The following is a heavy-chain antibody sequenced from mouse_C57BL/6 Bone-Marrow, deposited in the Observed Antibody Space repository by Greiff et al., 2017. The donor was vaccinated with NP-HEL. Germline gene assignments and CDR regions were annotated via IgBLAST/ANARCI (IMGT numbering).Heavy chain of an antibody. J-gene: IGHJ4*01. Sequence: VKVVESGPGLVQPSQSLSITCTVSGFSLTSYGVHWVRQPPGKGLEWLGVIWSGGSTDYNAAFISRLSISKDNSKSQVFFKMNSLQADDTAIYYCAKKGTGTGAMDYWGQGTSVTVSS. V-gene: IGHV2-4*01. D-gene: IGHD4-1*01. CDR2: IWSGGST. CDR3: AKKGTGTGAMDY. CDR1: GFSLTSYG.